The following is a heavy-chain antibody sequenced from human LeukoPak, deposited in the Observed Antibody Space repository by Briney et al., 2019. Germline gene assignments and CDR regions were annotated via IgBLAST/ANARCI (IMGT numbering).Heavy chain of an antibody. J-gene: IGHJ4*02. CDR1: GFTFGTTA. Sequence: GGSLRLSCAASGFTFGTTAMSWVRQAPGKGLEWVSAIGGGGASTSYADSVKGRFTISRDNSKNTLYLQMNSLRAEDTALYYCAKVWNWNYFDYWGQGSLVTVSS. CDR2: IGGGGAST. D-gene: IGHD3-3*01. V-gene: IGHV3-23*01. CDR3: AKVWNWNYFDY.